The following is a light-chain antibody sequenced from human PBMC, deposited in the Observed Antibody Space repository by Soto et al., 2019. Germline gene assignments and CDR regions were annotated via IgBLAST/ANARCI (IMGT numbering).Light chain of an antibody. CDR3: QQRSNWPIT. J-gene: IGKJ5*01. Sequence: EIVLTQSPATLSLSPGERATLSCRASQSVSSYFAWYQQKPGQAPRLLIYDASNRAAGIPARFSGSGSGTDFTLTISSLEPGYFAVYYGQQRSNWPITFGQGTRLEIK. CDR1: QSVSSY. CDR2: DAS. V-gene: IGKV3-11*01.